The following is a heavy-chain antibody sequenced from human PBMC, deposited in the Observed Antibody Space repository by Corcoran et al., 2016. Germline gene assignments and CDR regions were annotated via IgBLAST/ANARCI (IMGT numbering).Heavy chain of an antibody. D-gene: IGHD6-19*01. CDR1: GFTFSSYG. CDR3: ARERTPARALADDG. Sequence: VQLVESGGGVVQPGRSLRLSCAASGFTFSSYGMHWVRQATGKGREWVAVVSFDGKVEYYADSVKGRFSIDRDSSKTTLYLQMNSLRIEGTAVYDCARERTPARALADDGWGQGAMVTVSS. J-gene: IGHJ1*01. CDR2: VSFDGKVE. V-gene: IGHV3-30*03.